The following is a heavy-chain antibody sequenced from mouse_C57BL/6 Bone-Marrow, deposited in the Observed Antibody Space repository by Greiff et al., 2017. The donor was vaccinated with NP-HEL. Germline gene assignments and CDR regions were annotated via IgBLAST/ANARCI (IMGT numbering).Heavy chain of an antibody. V-gene: IGHV8-8*01. CDR3: ARIVSAQATLGNAMDY. D-gene: IGHD3-2*02. CDR2: IWWDDDK. Sequence: QVTLKVSGPGILQPSQTLSLTCSFSGFSLSTFGMGVGWIRQPSGKGLEWLAHIWWDDDKYYNPALKSRLTISKDTSKNQVFLKIANVDTADTATYYCARIVSAQATLGNAMDYWGQGTSVTVSS. J-gene: IGHJ4*01. CDR1: GFSLSTFGMG.